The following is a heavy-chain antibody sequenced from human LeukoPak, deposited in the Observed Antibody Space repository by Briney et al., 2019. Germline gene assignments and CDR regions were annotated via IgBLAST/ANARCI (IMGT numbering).Heavy chain of an antibody. J-gene: IGHJ4*02. D-gene: IGHD3-3*01. Sequence: ASVKVSCKASGYTFTSYYMHWVRQAPGQGLEWMGIINPSGGSTSYAQKFQGRVTMTRDTSTSTVYMELSSLRSEDTAVYYCARGYDFWSGYYFAFDYWGQGTLVTVSS. CDR3: ARGYDFWSGYYFAFDY. CDR1: GYTFTSYY. V-gene: IGHV1-46*01. CDR2: INPSGGST.